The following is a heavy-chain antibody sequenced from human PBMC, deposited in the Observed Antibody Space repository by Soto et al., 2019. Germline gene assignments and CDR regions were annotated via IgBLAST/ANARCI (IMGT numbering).Heavy chain of an antibody. CDR3: ARKGTGAPVDY. CDR1: GYTFRIYG. CDR2: ISANDGNT. Sequence: QVQLVQSGAEVKKPGASVKVSCKASGYTFRIYGITWVRQAPGQGLEWMGWISANDGNTHYAQKIQGRATMTTDTPTSTAYLEVRSLRSDDTAVYYCARKGTGAPVDYWGQGTLVTVSS. J-gene: IGHJ4*02. V-gene: IGHV1-18*01.